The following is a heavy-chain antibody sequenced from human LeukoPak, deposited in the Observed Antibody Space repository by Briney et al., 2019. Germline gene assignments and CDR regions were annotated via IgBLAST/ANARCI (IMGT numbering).Heavy chain of an antibody. D-gene: IGHD1-26*01. V-gene: IGHV3-66*01. CDR1: GFTVSSNY. CDR2: LYASGIT. J-gene: IGHJ4*02. CDR3: AAKGNGYTGIYVFAH. Sequence: GGSLRLSCAASGFTVSSNYMSWVRQAPGKGLEWVSVLYASGITKYADSVKGRFTISRDTSDNTLNLQMNGLGAEDSAVYYCAAKGNGYTGIYVFAHWGQGTLVAVSA.